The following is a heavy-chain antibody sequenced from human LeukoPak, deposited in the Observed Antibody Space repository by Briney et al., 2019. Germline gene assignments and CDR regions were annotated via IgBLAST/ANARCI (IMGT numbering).Heavy chain of an antibody. CDR1: VFTFSNYW. CDR2: IDNDGTTI. CDR3: ARAGYYRFDY. V-gene: IGHV3-74*01. J-gene: IGHJ4*02. D-gene: IGHD1-26*01. Sequence: GGSLRLSCAGSVFTFSNYWMHWVRQAPGKGLVWVSRIDNDGTTINYADSVRGRFTISRDNAKNTLYLQMNSLKAEDTAVYYCARAGYYRFDYWGQGTLVTVS.